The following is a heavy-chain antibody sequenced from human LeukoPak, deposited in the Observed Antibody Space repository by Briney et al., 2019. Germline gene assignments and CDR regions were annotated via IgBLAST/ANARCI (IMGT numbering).Heavy chain of an antibody. D-gene: IGHD2-21*01. CDR1: GFTFSSYA. CDR2: SSSILPTT. Sequence: HSGGSLRLSCAASGFTFSSYAMSWVRQAPGKGLEWVSYSSSILPTTFYAESVEGRFTISRDNAKNSLYLQMNSLRAEDTAVYYCARIEAFCGSGGCYEGFDSWGQGTLVTVSS. V-gene: IGHV3-48*04. CDR3: ARIEAFCGSGGCYEGFDS. J-gene: IGHJ5*01.